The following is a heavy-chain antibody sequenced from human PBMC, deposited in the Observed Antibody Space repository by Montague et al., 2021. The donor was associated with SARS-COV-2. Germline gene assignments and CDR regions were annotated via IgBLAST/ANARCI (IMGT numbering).Heavy chain of an antibody. CDR1: GGSISSSY. D-gene: IGHD7-27*01. CDR3: ARHANWDWYYFDY. V-gene: IGHV4-59*08. CDR2: IYHYGSA. Sequence: SETLSLTCSVSGGSISSSYWSWIRQPPGKGLEWIGYIYHYGSAKYNPSPKSRVTISVDTSKNQFSLKLSSVTAVGTAVYYCARHANWDWYYFDYWGQGTLVTVSS. J-gene: IGHJ4*02.